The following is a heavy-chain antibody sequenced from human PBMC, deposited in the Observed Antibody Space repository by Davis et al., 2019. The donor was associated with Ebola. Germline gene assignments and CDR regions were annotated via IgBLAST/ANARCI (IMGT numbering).Heavy chain of an antibody. Sequence: PGGSLRLSRATSGFTFSSYEMNWVRQAPGKGLEWVSYISSSGSTIYYADSVKGRFTISRDNAKNSLYLQMNSLRAEDTAVYYCARGGSSGYYDAFDIWGQGTMVTVSS. V-gene: IGHV3-48*03. D-gene: IGHD3-22*01. CDR1: GFTFSSYE. J-gene: IGHJ3*02. CDR3: ARGGSSGYYDAFDI. CDR2: ISSSGSTI.